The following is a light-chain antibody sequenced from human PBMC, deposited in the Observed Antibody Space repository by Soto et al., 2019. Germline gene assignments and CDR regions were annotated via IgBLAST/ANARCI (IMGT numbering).Light chain of an antibody. Sequence: SALTQPASVSGSPGQSITVSCTGTSSDIGGYNYVSWYQQHPGKAPKLMVYEVTNRPSGVSDRFSGSKSGNTASLTISGLLAEDEADYYCSSYTSSSTYVFGTGTKVTVL. J-gene: IGLJ1*01. V-gene: IGLV2-14*01. CDR3: SSYTSSSTYV. CDR2: EVT. CDR1: SSDIGGYNY.